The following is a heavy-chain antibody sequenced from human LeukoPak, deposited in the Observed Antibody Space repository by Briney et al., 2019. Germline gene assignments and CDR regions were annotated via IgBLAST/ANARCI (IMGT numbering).Heavy chain of an antibody. Sequence: SETLSLTCAVYGGSFSGYYWSWIRQPPGKGLEWIGEINHSGSTNYNPSLKSRVTISVDTSKNQFSLKLSSVTAADTAVYYCARVRWSSGYYLHWFDPWGQGTLVTASS. J-gene: IGHJ5*02. CDR3: ARVRWSSGYYLHWFDP. D-gene: IGHD3-22*01. CDR2: INHSGST. V-gene: IGHV4-34*01. CDR1: GGSFSGYY.